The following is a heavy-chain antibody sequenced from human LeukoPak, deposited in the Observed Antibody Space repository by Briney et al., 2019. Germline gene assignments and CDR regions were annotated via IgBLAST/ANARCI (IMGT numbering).Heavy chain of an antibody. CDR3: ARVAVAGTRGWFDP. D-gene: IGHD6-19*01. CDR2: INTDGSST. V-gene: IGHV3-74*01. J-gene: IGHJ5*02. CDR1: GFTFSSYW. Sequence: GGSLRLSCAASGFTFSSYWMHWVRQAPGKGLVWVSRINTDGSSTSYADSVKGRFTISRDNAENTLYLQMNSLRAEDTAVYYCARVAVAGTRGWFDPWGQGTLVTVSS.